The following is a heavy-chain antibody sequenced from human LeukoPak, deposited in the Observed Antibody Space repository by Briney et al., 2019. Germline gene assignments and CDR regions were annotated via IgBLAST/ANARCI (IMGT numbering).Heavy chain of an antibody. D-gene: IGHD6-19*01. CDR1: GFTFSSYA. J-gene: IGHJ4*02. V-gene: IGHV3-23*01. CDR3: AKVHSSGWLFDY. Sequence: GGSLRLSCAASGFTFSSYAMSWARQAPGKGLEWVSAISGSGGSTYYADSVKGRFTTSRDNSKNTLYLQMNSLRAEDTAVYYCAKVHSSGWLFDYWGQGTLVTVSS. CDR2: ISGSGGST.